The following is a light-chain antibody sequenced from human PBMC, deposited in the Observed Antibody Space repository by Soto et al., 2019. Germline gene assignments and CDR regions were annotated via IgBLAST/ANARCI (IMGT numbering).Light chain of an antibody. Sequence: QSVLTQPPSVSGAPGQRVTISCTGSSSNIGAGYDVHWYHQLPGTAPKLLIYGNSNRPSGVPDRFSGSKSGTSASLAITGLQAKDEADYYCQSYDSSLSGVVFGGGTKLT. CDR3: QSYDSSLSGVV. V-gene: IGLV1-40*01. CDR2: GNS. J-gene: IGLJ2*01. CDR1: SSNIGAGYD.